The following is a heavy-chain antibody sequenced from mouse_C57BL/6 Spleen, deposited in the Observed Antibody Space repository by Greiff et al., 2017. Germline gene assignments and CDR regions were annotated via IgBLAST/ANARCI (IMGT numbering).Heavy chain of an antibody. V-gene: IGHV1-39*01. CDR3: ARSGGYGSSRYAMDY. CDR1: GYSFTDYN. Sequence: VQLQESGPELVKPGASVKISCKASGYSFTDYNMNWVKQSNGKSLEWIGVINPNYGTTSYNQKFKGKATLTVDQSSSTAYMQLNSLTSEDSAVYYCARSGGYGSSRYAMDYWGQGTSVTVSS. CDR2: INPNYGTT. J-gene: IGHJ4*01. D-gene: IGHD1-1*01.